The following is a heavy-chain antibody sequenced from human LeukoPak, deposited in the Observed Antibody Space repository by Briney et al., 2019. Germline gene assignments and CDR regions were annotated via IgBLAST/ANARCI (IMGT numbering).Heavy chain of an antibody. V-gene: IGHV3-23*01. CDR1: GFTFTSYV. J-gene: IGHJ5*02. D-gene: IGHD6-19*01. Sequence: QSGGSLRLSCAASGFTFTSYVMSWVRQAPGKGLEWVSGLSVNGDSTYYADSVKGRFIISRDNSKNTLYLQLSSLRAEDTAVYYCAQGYSSGWYPTWGQGSLVSVSS. CDR3: AQGYSSGWYPT. CDR2: LSVNGDST.